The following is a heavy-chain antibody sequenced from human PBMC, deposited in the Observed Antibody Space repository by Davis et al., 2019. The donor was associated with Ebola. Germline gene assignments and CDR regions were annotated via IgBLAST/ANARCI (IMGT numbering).Heavy chain of an antibody. Sequence: PGGSLRLSYAASGFTFSSYDMHWVRQATGKGLEWVSAIGTAGDTYYPGSVKGRFTISRENAKNSLYLQMNSLRAGDTAVYYCARDRGYSGYRYYYYGMDVWGKGTTVTVSS. CDR2: IGTAGDT. D-gene: IGHD5-12*01. V-gene: IGHV3-13*01. CDR1: GFTFSSYD. CDR3: ARDRGYSGYRYYYYGMDV. J-gene: IGHJ6*04.